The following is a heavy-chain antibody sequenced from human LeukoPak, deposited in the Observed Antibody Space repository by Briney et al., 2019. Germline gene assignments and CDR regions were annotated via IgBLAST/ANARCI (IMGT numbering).Heavy chain of an antibody. V-gene: IGHV3-30*18. CDR1: GLTFSNYA. D-gene: IGHD3-22*01. CDR2: ISFDGSNK. Sequence: GGSLRLSCAASGLTFSNYAMTWVRQAPGKGLEWVALISFDGSNKYYADSVKGRFTISRDNSKNTLYLQMNSLRAEDTAVYYCAKGSYYDSDGFYQHFDYWGQGTLVTVSS. J-gene: IGHJ4*02. CDR3: AKGSYYDSDGFYQHFDY.